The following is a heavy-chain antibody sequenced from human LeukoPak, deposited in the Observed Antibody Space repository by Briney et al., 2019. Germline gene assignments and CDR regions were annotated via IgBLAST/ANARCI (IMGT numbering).Heavy chain of an antibody. CDR2: ISASGGTT. CDR3: AKDFWDDWFDP. V-gene: IGHV3-23*01. J-gene: IGHJ5*02. D-gene: IGHD3-16*01. CDR1: GFTFRTYA. Sequence: GGSLRLSCAASGFTFRTYAMSWVRQAPGKGLEWVSSISASGGTTYYADSVKGRFTISRGNSKNTLYLQMNSQRAEDTALYYCAKDFWDDWFDPWGQGTLVTVSS.